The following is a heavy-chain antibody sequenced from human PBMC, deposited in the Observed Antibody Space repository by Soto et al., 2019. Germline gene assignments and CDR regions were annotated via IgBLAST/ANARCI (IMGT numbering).Heavy chain of an antibody. V-gene: IGHV3-30*18. D-gene: IGHD3-10*01. Sequence: VGSLRLSCAASGFTFSSSGMHWVRQAPGKGLEWVAVISFHGSLIYYSDSVKGRFTISRDNSKNTLYLQMSSLRAEDTAVYYCAKDSSTYYYGSASDSWGQGTLVTVSS. J-gene: IGHJ4*02. CDR1: GFTFSSSG. CDR3: AKDSSTYYYGSASDS. CDR2: ISFHGSLI.